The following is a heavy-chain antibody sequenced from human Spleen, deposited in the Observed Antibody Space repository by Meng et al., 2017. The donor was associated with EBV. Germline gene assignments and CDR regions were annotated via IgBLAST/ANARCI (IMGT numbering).Heavy chain of an antibody. D-gene: IGHD4-23*01. CDR2: ITGNARLT. J-gene: IGHJ4*02. CDR1: GFTFSDYG. Sequence: EVQLLESGGGLVQPGGSLRLSCAASGFTFSDYGLTWVRQAPGKGLQWVSYITGNARLTSYADSVEGRFTISRDMSKNTVNLQMTSLRAEDTAVYYCAKLGDGGNHFDSWGLGTLVTVSS. CDR3: AKLGDGGNHFDS. V-gene: IGHV3-23*01.